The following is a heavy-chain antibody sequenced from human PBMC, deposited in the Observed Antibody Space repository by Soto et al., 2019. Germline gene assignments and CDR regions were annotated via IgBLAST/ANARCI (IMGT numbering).Heavy chain of an antibody. V-gene: IGHV3-33*06. CDR2: LWYDGSNE. CDR1: GFTFSSNA. D-gene: IGHD3-22*01. J-gene: IGHJ4*02. Sequence: GGSLRLSCAASGFTFSSNAMHWVRQAPGKGLEWVAGLWYDGSNEYYADSVKGQFTISRDNSKNTLYLQMNSLRAEDTAVYYCAKDPPDYYNSSGYFNFDHWGQGTLVTVSS. CDR3: AKDPPDYYNSSGYFNFDH.